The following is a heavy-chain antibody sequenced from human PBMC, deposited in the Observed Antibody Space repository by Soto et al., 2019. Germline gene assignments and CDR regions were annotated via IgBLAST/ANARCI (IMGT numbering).Heavy chain of an antibody. Sequence: QVQLVQSGAEVKKPGSSVKVSCKSSGGTFSSYAISWVRQAPGQGLEWMGGIIPIFGTADYAQKFQGRVPITADESTSTAYMELSSLRSEDTAVYYCASSAMDHYYYGMDVWGQGTTVTVSS. V-gene: IGHV1-69*12. CDR3: ASSAMDHYYYGMDV. CDR2: IIPIFGTA. D-gene: IGHD5-18*01. J-gene: IGHJ6*02. CDR1: GGTFSSYA.